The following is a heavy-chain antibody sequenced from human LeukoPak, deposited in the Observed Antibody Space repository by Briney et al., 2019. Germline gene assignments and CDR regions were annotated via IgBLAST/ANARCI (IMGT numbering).Heavy chain of an antibody. CDR1: GFTFSSYG. D-gene: IGHD2-2*02. J-gene: IGHJ4*02. CDR3: ARDLRHQLLYCLDY. Sequence: GGSLRLSCAASGFTFSSYGMHWVRQAPGEGLEWVALISYDGSNKYYADSVKGRFTISRDNSKDTLYLQVNSLRAEDTAVYYCARDLRHQLLYCLDYWGQGTLVTVSS. V-gene: IGHV3-30*03. CDR2: ISYDGSNK.